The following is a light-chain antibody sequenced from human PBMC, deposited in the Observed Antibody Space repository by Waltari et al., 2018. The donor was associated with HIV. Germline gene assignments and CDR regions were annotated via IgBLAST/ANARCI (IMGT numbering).Light chain of an antibody. Sequence: QSSLTQPASVSGSPGQSITISCTGTISDIGGYQLVAWYQPQPGKAPKRRIAEVSNRPTGVSNRCSGSKSSNTAALTISGLQAEDEAEYYCSSYTTSSTWVFGGGTKLTVL. V-gene: IGLV2-14*01. CDR1: ISDIGGYQL. CDR2: EVS. CDR3: SSYTTSSTWV. J-gene: IGLJ3*02.